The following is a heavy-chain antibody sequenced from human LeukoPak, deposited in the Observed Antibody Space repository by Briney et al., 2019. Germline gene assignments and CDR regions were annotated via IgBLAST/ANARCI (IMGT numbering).Heavy chain of an antibody. CDR1: GGTFISYA. V-gene: IGHV1-69*13. CDR3: ARGGNPVSYYNGEY. CDR2: IIPIFGTA. Sequence: ASVKVSCKASGGTFISYAISWVRQAPGQGLEWMGGIIPIFGTANYAQKFQGRVTITADESTSPAYMELSSLRSEDTAVYYCARGGNPVSYYNGEYWGQGTLVTVSS. D-gene: IGHD3-10*01. J-gene: IGHJ4*02.